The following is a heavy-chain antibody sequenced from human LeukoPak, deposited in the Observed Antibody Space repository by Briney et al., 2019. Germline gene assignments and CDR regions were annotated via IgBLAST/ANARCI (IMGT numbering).Heavy chain of an antibody. Sequence: SETLSLTRTVSGGSISNDYWSWIRQAAGKELEWIGRIYTRGSTNYNPSLKSRVTISLDKSKKQFSLNLNSVTAADTAVYYCARGGTYGSGRNQHTTLDFWGQGTQVTVSS. CDR2: IYTRGST. CDR1: GGSISNDY. CDR3: ARGGTYGSGRNQHTTLDF. V-gene: IGHV4-4*07. D-gene: IGHD3-10*01. J-gene: IGHJ4*02.